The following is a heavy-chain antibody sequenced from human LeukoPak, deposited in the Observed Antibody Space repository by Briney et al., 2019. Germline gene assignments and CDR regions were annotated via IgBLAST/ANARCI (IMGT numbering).Heavy chain of an antibody. CDR3: AKEYHPRVATAYDY. D-gene: IGHD1-14*01. CDR2: ISYDGKNK. Sequence: PGGSVRLSCAASGFSFSRYGMHWVRQAPGKGLEWVAVISYDGKNKYYADSVKGRFTISRDNSKNTLYLQMNSLRAEDTAVYYCAKEYHPRVATAYDYWGQGTLVSVSS. J-gene: IGHJ4*02. CDR1: GFSFSRYG. V-gene: IGHV3-30*18.